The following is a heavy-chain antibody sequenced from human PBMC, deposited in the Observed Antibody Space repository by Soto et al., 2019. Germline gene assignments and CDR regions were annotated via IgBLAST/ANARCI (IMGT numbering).Heavy chain of an antibody. J-gene: IGHJ4*02. CDR1: GGSFSGYY. V-gene: IGHV4-34*01. Sequence: QVQLQQWGAGLLKPSETLSLTCAVYGGSFSGYYWSWIRQPPGKGLEWIGEINHSGSTNYNPSLKSRVTISVDTSKNQFSRKLSSVTAADTAVYYCASRLLLWFGRYYFDYWGQGTLVTVSS. D-gene: IGHD3-10*01. CDR2: INHSGST. CDR3: ASRLLLWFGRYYFDY.